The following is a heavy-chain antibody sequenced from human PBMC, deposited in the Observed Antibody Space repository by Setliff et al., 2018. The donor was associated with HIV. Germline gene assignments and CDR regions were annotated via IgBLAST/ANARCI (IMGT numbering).Heavy chain of an antibody. J-gene: IGHJ4*02. CDR3: AGSILTGYYTFGADY. CDR1: GYTFTGYY. Sequence: SVKVSCKASGYTFTGYYMHWVRQAPGQGLEWMGWINPIFGTTNYAQKFQGRVTITTDESTTTAYMELSSLRSEDTALYYCAGSILTGYYTFGADYWGQGTLVTVSS. V-gene: IGHV1-69*05. D-gene: IGHD3-9*01. CDR2: INPIFGTT.